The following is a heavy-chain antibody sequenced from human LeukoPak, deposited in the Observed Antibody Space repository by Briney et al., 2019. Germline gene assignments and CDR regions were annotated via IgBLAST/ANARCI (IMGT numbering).Heavy chain of an antibody. CDR3: ATWGYYDSSGYSPDFDY. D-gene: IGHD3-22*01. CDR2: ISSSGSTI. V-gene: IGHV3-48*03. Sequence: PGGSLRLSCAASGFTFSSYEMNWVRQAPGKGLEWVSYISSSGSTIYYADSVKGRFPISRDNAKNSLYLQMNSLRAEDTAVYYCATWGYYDSSGYSPDFDYWGQGTLVTVSS. CDR1: GFTFSSYE. J-gene: IGHJ4*02.